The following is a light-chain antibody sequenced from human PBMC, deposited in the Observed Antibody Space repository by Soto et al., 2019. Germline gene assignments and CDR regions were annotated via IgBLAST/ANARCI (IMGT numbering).Light chain of an antibody. Sequence: EIVMTQSPATLSVSPGERATLSCRASQSVSSNLAWYQQKPGQAPRLLMYGASTRATGIPASFSGSGSVTEFTLTLSSLQSEDFAVYYWQQYNNWLRTFGQGTRLEIK. CDR1: QSVSSN. V-gene: IGKV3-15*01. CDR2: GAS. CDR3: QQYNNWLRT. J-gene: IGKJ5*01.